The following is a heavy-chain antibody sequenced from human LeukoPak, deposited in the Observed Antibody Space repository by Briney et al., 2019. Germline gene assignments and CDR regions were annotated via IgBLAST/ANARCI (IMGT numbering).Heavy chain of an antibody. CDR3: ARATGSYWFDP. CDR2: INHSGST. V-gene: IGHV4-34*01. Sequence: PSETLSLTCAVYGGSFSGYYWSWIRQPPGKGLEWIGEINHSGSTNYNPSLKSRVTISVDTSKNQFSLKLGSVTAADTAVYYCARATGSYWFDPWGQGTLVTVSS. D-gene: IGHD3-10*01. CDR1: GGSFSGYY. J-gene: IGHJ5*02.